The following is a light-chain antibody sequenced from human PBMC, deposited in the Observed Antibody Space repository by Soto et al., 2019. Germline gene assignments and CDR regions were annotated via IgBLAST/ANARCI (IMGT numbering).Light chain of an antibody. CDR3: QSYDSSLSGWV. CDR2: GNS. CDR1: SSNIGAGYN. Sequence: VLTQPPSVSEAPGQRVTISCTGSSSNIGAGYNVHWYQQLPGTAPKLLIYGNSNRPSGVPDRFSGSKSGTSASLAITGLQAEDEADYYCQSYDSSLSGWVFGGGTKLTVL. J-gene: IGLJ3*02. V-gene: IGLV1-40*01.